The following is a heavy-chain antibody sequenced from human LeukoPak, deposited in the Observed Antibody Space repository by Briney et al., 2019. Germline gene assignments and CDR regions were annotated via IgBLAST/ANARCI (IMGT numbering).Heavy chain of an antibody. V-gene: IGHV4-39*01. D-gene: IGHD3-16*02. CDR3: ARRGDYVWGSYRYSAFDI. CDR1: GGSISSSSYY. J-gene: IGHJ3*02. CDR2: IYYSGST. Sequence: PSETLPLTCTVSGGSISSSSYYWGWIRQPPGKGLEWIGSIYYSGSTYCNPSLKSRVTISVDTSKNQFSLKLSSVTAADTAVYYCARRGDYVWGSYRYSAFDIWGQGTMVTVSS.